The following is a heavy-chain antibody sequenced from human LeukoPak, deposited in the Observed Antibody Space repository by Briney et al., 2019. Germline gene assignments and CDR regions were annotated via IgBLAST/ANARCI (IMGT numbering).Heavy chain of an antibody. CDR3: ARVETYYDILTGYYYFDY. CDR1: GYTFTSYA. V-gene: IGHV1-69*13. Sequence: SVTVSCKASGYTFTSYAISWVRQAPGQGLEWMGGIIPIFGTANYAQKFQGRVTITADESTSTAYMELSSLRSEDTAVYYCARVETYYDILTGYYYFDYWGQGTLVTVSS. J-gene: IGHJ4*02. CDR2: IIPIFGTA. D-gene: IGHD3-9*01.